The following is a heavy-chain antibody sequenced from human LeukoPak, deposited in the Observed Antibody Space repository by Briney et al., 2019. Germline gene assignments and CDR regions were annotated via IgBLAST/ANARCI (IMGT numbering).Heavy chain of an antibody. D-gene: IGHD3-22*01. V-gene: IGHV3-23*01. CDR1: GFTFSSHA. J-gene: IGHJ4*02. CDR3: AKDRPNYYGTNGHYYRRDGDC. CDR2: TSSSGETT. Sequence: GGSLRLSCVASGFTFSSHAMSWVRQAAGKGLEWVSSTSSSGETTYYADSVKGRFTISRDNSRNTLYLQMNSLRAEDTAVYYCAKDRPNYYGTNGHYYRRDGDCWGQGTLVTVSS.